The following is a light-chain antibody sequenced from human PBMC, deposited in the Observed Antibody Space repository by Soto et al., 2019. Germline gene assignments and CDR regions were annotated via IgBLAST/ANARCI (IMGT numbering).Light chain of an antibody. J-gene: IGLJ1*01. Sequence: QSALTQPASVSGSPGQSITISCTGTSSDVGGYKHVSWYQHHPGKAPKLMIYEVTSRPSGVSDRFSGSKSANTASLTISGLQAEDEADYYCTSYTSSTTLYVFGTGTKLTVL. CDR3: TSYTSSTTLYV. CDR1: SSDVGGYKH. CDR2: EVT. V-gene: IGLV2-14*01.